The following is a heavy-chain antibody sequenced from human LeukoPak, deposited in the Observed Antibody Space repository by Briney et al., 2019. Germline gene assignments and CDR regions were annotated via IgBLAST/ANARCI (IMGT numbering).Heavy chain of an antibody. Sequence: PGGSLRLSCAASGFAFSFSNYAMTAVRQAPGKGVEWVSAISGSGGSTYYADSVKGRFTISRDNSKNTLYLQLNSLRVEDTAVYYCAKDSSGWSKDYWGQGTLVTVSS. CDR1: GFAFSFSNYA. CDR3: AKDSSGWSKDY. J-gene: IGHJ4*02. CDR2: ISGSGGST. V-gene: IGHV3-23*01. D-gene: IGHD6-19*01.